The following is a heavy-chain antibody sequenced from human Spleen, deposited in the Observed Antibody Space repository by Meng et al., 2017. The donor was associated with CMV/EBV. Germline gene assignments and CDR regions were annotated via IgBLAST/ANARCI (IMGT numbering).Heavy chain of an antibody. CDR2: IGTDENSK. CDR1: GFIFSNYG. D-gene: IGHD1-14*01. J-gene: IGHJ4*02. V-gene: IGHV3-30*02. CDR3: AKDTGKGDY. Sequence: VHRVECGGGVFQPGDSLGLSCAAFGFIFSNYGMHWVRHIPGKGLEWVAFIGTDENSKKYGDSVNGRFTVSRDNSKSILYLQMSSLRAEDTGVYYCAKDTGKGDYWGQGTLVTVSS.